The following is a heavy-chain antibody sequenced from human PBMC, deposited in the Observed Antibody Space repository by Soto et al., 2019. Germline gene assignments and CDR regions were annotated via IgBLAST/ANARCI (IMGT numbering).Heavy chain of an antibody. D-gene: IGHD3-10*01. CDR2: IYYSGST. J-gene: IGHJ3*02. CDR1: GGSISSGGYY. Sequence: PSETLSLTCTVSGGSISSGGYYWSWIRQQPGKGLEWIGYIYYSGSTYYNTSLKSRVTISVDTSKNQFSLKLSSVTAADTAVYYCARVYYGSGRIIDIWGQGTMVTVSS. V-gene: IGHV4-31*03. CDR3: ARVYYGSGRIIDI.